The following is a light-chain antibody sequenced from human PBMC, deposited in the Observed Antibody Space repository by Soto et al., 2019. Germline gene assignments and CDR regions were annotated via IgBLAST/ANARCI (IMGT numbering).Light chain of an antibody. V-gene: IGKV1-5*01. J-gene: IGKJ1*01. CDR1: QNSERY. Sequence: IQMTQSPSTLSASVGDRVTITFRASQNSERYMACYQQKPGRAPSLIIFDASTLESGVPSRFSGSGSGTEFTLIISSLQPDDFATYYCQQFKDYLWTFGQGTKV. CDR3: QQFKDYLWT. CDR2: DAS.